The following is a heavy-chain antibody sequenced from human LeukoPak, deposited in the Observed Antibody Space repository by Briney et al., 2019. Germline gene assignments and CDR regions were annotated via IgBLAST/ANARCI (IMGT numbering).Heavy chain of an antibody. V-gene: IGHV3-74*01. CDR3: ARSLTYYYGSGNFDY. CDR1: GFIFTSYW. J-gene: IGHJ4*02. Sequence: PGGSLRLSCEASGFIFTSYWMHWVRQAPGKGLEWVSRINSDGSRTTYADSVKGRFTISRDNAKNTLYLQMNSLRAEDTAVYYCARSLTYYYGSGNFDYWGQGTLVTVSS. CDR2: INSDGSRT. D-gene: IGHD3-10*01.